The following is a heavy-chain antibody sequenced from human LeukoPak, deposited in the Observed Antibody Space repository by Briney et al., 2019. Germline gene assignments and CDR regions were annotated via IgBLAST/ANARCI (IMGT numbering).Heavy chain of an antibody. J-gene: IGHJ4*02. Sequence: GGSLRLSCAASGFTFSSYSMNWVRQAPGKGLEWVSYISSSSSTIYYADSVKGRFTISRDNAKNTLYLQMNSLRAEDTAVYYCAKALIEGCSSTSCLPADYWGQGTLVTVSS. D-gene: IGHD2-2*01. CDR3: AKALIEGCSSTSCLPADY. CDR1: GFTFSSYS. CDR2: ISSSSSTI. V-gene: IGHV3-48*01.